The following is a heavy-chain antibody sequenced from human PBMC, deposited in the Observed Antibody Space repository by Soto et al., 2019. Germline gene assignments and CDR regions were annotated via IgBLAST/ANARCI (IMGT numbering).Heavy chain of an antibody. D-gene: IGHD6-19*01. V-gene: IGHV3-66*01. CDR2: IYSGGST. J-gene: IGHJ3*02. CDR3: ARIETHGWYAFDI. Sequence: GSLRLSCAASGFTVSSNYMSWVRQAPGKGLEWVSVIYSGGSTYYADSVKGRFTISRDNSKNTLYLQMNGLRAEDTSVYDCARIETHGWYAFDIWGQGTMVTVSS. CDR1: GFTVSSNY.